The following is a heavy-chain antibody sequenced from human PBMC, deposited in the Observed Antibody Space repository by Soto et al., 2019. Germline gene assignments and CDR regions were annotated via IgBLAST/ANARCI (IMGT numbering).Heavy chain of an antibody. V-gene: IGHV3-7*03. CDR1: GFTFSSYW. D-gene: IGHD6-25*01. CDR2: IKQDGSEK. CDR3: ARDRKVGYRDY. Sequence: PVGSLRLSCAASGFTFSSYWMSWVRQAPGKGLEWVANIKQDGSEKYYVDSVKGRFTISRDNAKNSLYLQMNSLRAEDTAVYYCARDRKVGYRDYWGQGTLVTVSS. J-gene: IGHJ4*02.